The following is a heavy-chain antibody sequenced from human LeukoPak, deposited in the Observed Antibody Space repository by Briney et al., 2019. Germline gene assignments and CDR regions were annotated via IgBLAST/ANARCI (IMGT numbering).Heavy chain of an antibody. V-gene: IGHV3-21*01. CDR2: ISSSSSHI. CDR1: GCTFSILC. D-gene: IGHD3-10*01. J-gene: IGHJ3*02. CDR3: ARGITIRKSVTYAFDDDI. Sequence: GGSLRLPCAYCGCTFSILCMNWARQAPGNGLEWLSSISSSSSHIYYADSVNDRFPISRDNAKDSLYLQMNSLRAEDTAVYYCARGITIRKSVTYAFDDDIWGQGTMVTASS.